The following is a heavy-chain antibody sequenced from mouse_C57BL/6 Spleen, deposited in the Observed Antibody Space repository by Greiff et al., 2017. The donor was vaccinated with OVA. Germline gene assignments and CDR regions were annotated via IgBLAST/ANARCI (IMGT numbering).Heavy chain of an antibody. V-gene: IGHV1-39*01. D-gene: IGHD3-2*02. Sequence: EVQLQQSGPELVKPGASVKISCKASGYSFTDYNMNWVKQSNGKSLEWIGVITPNYGTTSYNQKFKGKATLTVDQSSSTAYMQLNSLTSEDSAVSYCARADSSGYSAWFAYWGQGTLVTVSA. CDR1: GYSFTDYN. CDR3: ARADSSGYSAWFAY. CDR2: ITPNYGTT. J-gene: IGHJ3*01.